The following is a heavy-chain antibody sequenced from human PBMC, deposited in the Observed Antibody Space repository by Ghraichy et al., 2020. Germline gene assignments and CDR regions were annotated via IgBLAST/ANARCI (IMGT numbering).Heavy chain of an antibody. V-gene: IGHV3-23*01. D-gene: IGHD5-18*01. CDR1: GFSFVGYA. CDR3: AKGSRGYTNYYFDY. Sequence: GGSLRLSCAASGFSFVGYAMSWVRQAPGKGLEWVSTISGSGASTFYADSVKGRFTVSRDNSKNTLYLQMNSLRAEDTAVYYCAKGSRGYTNYYFDYWGQGTLVTVSS. CDR2: ISGSGAST. J-gene: IGHJ4*02.